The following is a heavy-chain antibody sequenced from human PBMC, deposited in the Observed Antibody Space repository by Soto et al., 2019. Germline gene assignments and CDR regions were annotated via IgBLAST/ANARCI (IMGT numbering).Heavy chain of an antibody. J-gene: IGHJ4*02. V-gene: IGHV3-21*01. CDR3: ARTDFWSGTAFDY. Sequence: EVQLVESGGGLVKPGGSLRLSCAASGFTFSSYSMNWVRQAPGKGLEWVSSISSSSSYIYYADSVKGRFRISRDNAKNSLYLQMNSLRAEDTAVYYCARTDFWSGTAFDYWGQGTLVTVSS. CDR2: ISSSSSYI. D-gene: IGHD3-3*01. CDR1: GFTFSSYS.